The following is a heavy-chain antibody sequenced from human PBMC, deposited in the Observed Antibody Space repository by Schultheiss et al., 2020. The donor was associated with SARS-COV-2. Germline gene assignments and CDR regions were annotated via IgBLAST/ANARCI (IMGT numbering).Heavy chain of an antibody. CDR2: IKSKTDGGTT. CDR3: TTAGVLVGALESDAFDI. D-gene: IGHD1-26*01. V-gene: IGHV3-15*01. CDR1: GFTFSSYA. J-gene: IGHJ3*02. Sequence: GGSLRLSCAASGFTFSSYAMSWVRQAPGKGLEWVGRIKSKTDGGTTDYAAPVKGRFTISRDDSKNTLYLQMNSLKTEDTAVYYCTTAGVLVGALESDAFDIWGQGTMVTVSS.